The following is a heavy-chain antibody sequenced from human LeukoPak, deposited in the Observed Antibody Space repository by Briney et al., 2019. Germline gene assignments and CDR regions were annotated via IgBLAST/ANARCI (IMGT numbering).Heavy chain of an antibody. V-gene: IGHV3-64D*06. J-gene: IGHJ3*02. CDR1: GFTFNSYP. CDR2: ISRNGGST. Sequence: GGSLRLSCSASGFTFNSYPVHWVRQAPGKGLEYVSGISRNGGSTYYADSVKGRFTISRDNSKNSLYLQMSSLRAEDTAVYYCVKESGFMVAPNSAFDIWGQGTMVTVSS. D-gene: IGHD4/OR15-4a*01. CDR3: VKESGFMVAPNSAFDI.